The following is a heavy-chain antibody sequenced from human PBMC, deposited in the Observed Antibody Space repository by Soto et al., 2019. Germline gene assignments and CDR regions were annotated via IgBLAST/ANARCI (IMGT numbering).Heavy chain of an antibody. D-gene: IGHD5-12*01. J-gene: IGHJ6*02. CDR2: IYYSGST. V-gene: IGHV4-61*01. Sequence: QVQLQESGPGLVKPSETLSLTCTVSGGSVSSGSYYWSWIRQPPGKGLEWIGYIYYSGSTNYNPPLKSRVTISVDTAKNQFSLKLSSVTAADTAVYYCASLEMATTFPYYYGMDVWGQGTTVTVSS. CDR1: GGSVSSGSYY. CDR3: ASLEMATTFPYYYGMDV.